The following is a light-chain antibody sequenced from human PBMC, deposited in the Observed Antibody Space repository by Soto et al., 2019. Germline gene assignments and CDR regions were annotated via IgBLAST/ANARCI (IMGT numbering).Light chain of an antibody. CDR2: EVS. V-gene: IGLV2-23*02. Sequence: QSVLTQPASVSGSPGQSITISCTGTSSDVGSYNLVSWYQQHPGKAPKLIIYEVSNRPSGVSNRFSGSKSDNTASLTISGLQAEDGADYCCFSYARSTTFDDVFGTGTKLTVL. CDR1: SSDVGSYNL. CDR3: FSYARSTTFDDV. J-gene: IGLJ1*01.